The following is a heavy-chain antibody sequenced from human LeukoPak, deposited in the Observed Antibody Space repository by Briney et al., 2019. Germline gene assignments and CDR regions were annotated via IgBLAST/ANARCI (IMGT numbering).Heavy chain of an antibody. V-gene: IGHV1-69*06. D-gene: IGHD4-17*01. J-gene: IGHJ3*02. Sequence: ASVKVSCKASGGTFSSYAISWVRQAPGQGLEWMGGIIPIFGTANYAQKFQGRVTITADKSTSTAYMELSSLRSEDTAAYYCARVEGRLGDGYAFDIWGQGTMVTVSS. CDR2: IIPIFGTA. CDR1: GGTFSSYA. CDR3: ARVEGRLGDGYAFDI.